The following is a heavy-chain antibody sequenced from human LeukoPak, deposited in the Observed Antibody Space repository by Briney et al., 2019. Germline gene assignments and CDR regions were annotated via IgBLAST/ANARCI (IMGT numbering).Heavy chain of an antibody. Sequence: GGSLRLSCAASGFTFSSYTMNWVRQAPGKGLEWVSSISSSSSYIYYADSVKGRFTISRDNARNSLYLQMNSLRAEDTAVYYCARRAGAYSHPYDYWGQGTLVTVSS. CDR1: GFTFSSYT. D-gene: IGHD4/OR15-4a*01. V-gene: IGHV3-21*04. CDR2: ISSSSSYI. J-gene: IGHJ4*02. CDR3: ARRAGAYSHPYDY.